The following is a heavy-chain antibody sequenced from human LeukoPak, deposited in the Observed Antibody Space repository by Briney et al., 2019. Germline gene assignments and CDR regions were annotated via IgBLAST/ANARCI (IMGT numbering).Heavy chain of an antibody. Sequence: GGSLRLSCAASGFTFSSYGMHWVRQAPGKGLEWVALIWFDGSNKYYADSVKGRFSISRDNSKNTLHPQMNRLRAEDTAVYYCARDRGSYGSESCQYWGQGTLVTVSS. D-gene: IGHD3-10*01. J-gene: IGHJ1*01. CDR2: IWFDGSNK. CDR3: ARDRGSYGSESCQY. V-gene: IGHV3-33*01. CDR1: GFTFSSYG.